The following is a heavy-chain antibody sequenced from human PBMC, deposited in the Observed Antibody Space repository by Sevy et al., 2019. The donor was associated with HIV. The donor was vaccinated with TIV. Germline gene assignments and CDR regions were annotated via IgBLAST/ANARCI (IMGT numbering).Heavy chain of an antibody. CDR3: ARDFSPSVTTVAHFDY. D-gene: IGHD4-17*01. CDR1: GFPFGSYE. V-gene: IGHV3-48*03. J-gene: IGHJ4*02. Sequence: GGSLRLSCTASGFPFGSYEMNWVRQAPGKGLEWVSYISNSGSAKYYSDSVRGRLTISRDNAKNSLYLQMNSLRAEETAVYYCARDFSPSVTTVAHFDYWGRGTLVTVSS. CDR2: ISNSGSAK.